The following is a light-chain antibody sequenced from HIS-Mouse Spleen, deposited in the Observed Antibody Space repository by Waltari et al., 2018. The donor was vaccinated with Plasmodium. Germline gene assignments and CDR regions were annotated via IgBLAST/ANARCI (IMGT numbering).Light chain of an antibody. Sequence: SYELTQPPSVSVSPGQTARSPCSGAALPKKYPYWYQQKSGQAPVLVIYEDSKRPSGIPERFSGSSSGTRATLTISGAQVEDEADYYCYSTDSSGNHRVFGGGTKLTVL. J-gene: IGLJ3*02. CDR2: EDS. CDR3: YSTDSSGNHRV. V-gene: IGLV3-10*01. CDR1: ALPKKY.